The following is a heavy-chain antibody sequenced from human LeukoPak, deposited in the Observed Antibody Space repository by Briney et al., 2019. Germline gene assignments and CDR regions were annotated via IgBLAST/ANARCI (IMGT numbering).Heavy chain of an antibody. D-gene: IGHD4-17*01. V-gene: IGHV4-4*02. Sequence: SGTLSLTCAVSGGSISSRNWWSWVRQPPGKGLEWIGEIYHSGSTNYNPSLKTRVTISVDKSKNHFSLKLSSVTAADTAVYYCARASHDYGDYSHFDYWGQGTLVTVSS. J-gene: IGHJ4*02. CDR1: GGSISSRNW. CDR2: IYHSGST. CDR3: ARASHDYGDYSHFDY.